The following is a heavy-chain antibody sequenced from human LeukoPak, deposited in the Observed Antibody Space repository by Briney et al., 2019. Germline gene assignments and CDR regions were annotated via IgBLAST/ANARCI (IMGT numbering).Heavy chain of an antibody. V-gene: IGHV3-9*01. CDR1: GFTFDDYA. CDR2: ISWNSGSI. J-gene: IGHJ4*02. D-gene: IGHD2-2*01. Sequence: GGSLRLSCAASGFTFDDYAMHWVRQAPGKGLEWVSGISWNSGSIGYADSVKGRFTISRDNAKNSLYLQMNSLRAEDTALYYCAKTPMDRYCSSTSCHYFDYWGQGTLVTVSS. CDR3: AKTPMDRYCSSTSCHYFDY.